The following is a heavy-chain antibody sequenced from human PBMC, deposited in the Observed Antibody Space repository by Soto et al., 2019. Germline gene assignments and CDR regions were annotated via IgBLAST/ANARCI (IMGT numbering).Heavy chain of an antibody. J-gene: IGHJ4*02. D-gene: IGHD2-15*01. CDR1: GGTFSSYT. CDR2: IIPILGIA. CDR3: VSGVRCSGGSCYAPMRD. Sequence: QVQLVQSGAEVKKPGSSVKVSCKASGGTFSSYTISWVRQAPGQGPEWMGRIIPILGIANYAQKFQGRVTITADQSTSPAYRGLSSLRSEETPVYYCVSGVRCSGGSCYAPMRDGGQGTLVTVSS. V-gene: IGHV1-69*02.